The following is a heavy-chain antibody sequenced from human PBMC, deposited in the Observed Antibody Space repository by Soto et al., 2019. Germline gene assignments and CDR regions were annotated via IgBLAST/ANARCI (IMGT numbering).Heavy chain of an antibody. CDR3: ARDHSSGSADY. D-gene: IGHD3-10*01. Sequence: PWGSLLVSCVSSVVTFSGYGLNWVRQAPGKGLEWVSTIDYSGDSTYYADSVKGRFTVSRDDSKNTLYLQMNSLRAQDTSVYYCARDHSSGSADYWGQGALVTVSS. V-gene: IGHV3-23*01. CDR1: VVTFSGYG. CDR2: IDYSGDST. J-gene: IGHJ4*02.